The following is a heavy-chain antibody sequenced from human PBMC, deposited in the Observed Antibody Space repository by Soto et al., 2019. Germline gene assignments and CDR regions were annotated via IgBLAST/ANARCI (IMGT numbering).Heavy chain of an antibody. D-gene: IGHD2-2*02. Sequence: EVQLLESGGGLVQPGGSLRLSCAASGFTFSSYAMSWVRQAPGQGLEWVSAISGSGGSTYYADSVKGRFTISRDNSKNTGYMQMNSRIAEDTAVYYCAKEDSPRYCSSTSGYSWGRGCFAPWGQGTLVTVAS. CDR2: ISGSGGST. CDR3: AKEDSPRYCSSTSGYSWGRGCFAP. CDR1: GFTFSSYA. J-gene: IGHJ5*02. V-gene: IGHV3-23*01.